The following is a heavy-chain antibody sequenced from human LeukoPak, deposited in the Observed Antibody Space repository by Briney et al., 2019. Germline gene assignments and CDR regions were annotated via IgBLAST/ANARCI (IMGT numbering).Heavy chain of an antibody. J-gene: IGHJ5*02. Sequence: ASVKVSCKASGYTFTGYYMHWVRQAPGQGLEWMGWINPNSGGTNYAQKFQGRVTITRDTSISTAYMELSRLRSDDTAVYYCARVSMIEGWFDPWGQGTLVTVSS. V-gene: IGHV1-2*02. CDR2: INPNSGGT. CDR3: ARVSMIEGWFDP. D-gene: IGHD3-22*01. CDR1: GYTFTGYY.